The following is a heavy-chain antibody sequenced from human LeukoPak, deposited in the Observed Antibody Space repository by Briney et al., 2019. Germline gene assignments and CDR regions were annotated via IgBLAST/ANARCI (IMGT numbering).Heavy chain of an antibody. D-gene: IGHD3-10*01. CDR3: ARTMVRGDSDY. V-gene: IGHV1-2*06. J-gene: IGHJ4*02. CDR1: GYTFTGYY. CDR2: INPNSGGT. Sequence: ASVKVSCKASGYTFTGYYMHWVRQAPGQGLEWMGRINPNSGGTNYAQKFQGRVTMTRNTSISTAYMELSRLRSDDTAVYYCARTMVRGDSDYWGQGTLVTVSS.